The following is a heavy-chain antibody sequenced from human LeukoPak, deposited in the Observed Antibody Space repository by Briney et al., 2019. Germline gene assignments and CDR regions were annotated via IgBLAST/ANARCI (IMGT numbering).Heavy chain of an antibody. D-gene: IGHD5-24*01. CDR3: VKDDGWVQYAN. CDR1: GFTFNSYA. J-gene: IGHJ4*02. V-gene: IGHV3-23*01. CDR2: IRADAVTT. Sequence: GGSLRLSCAASGFTFNSYAFNWVRQAPGKGLEWVSGIRADAVTTYYADSVKGRFIISRDNSKKTVYLQMNNLNVEDAAMYYCVKDDGWVQYANWGQGTLVTVSS.